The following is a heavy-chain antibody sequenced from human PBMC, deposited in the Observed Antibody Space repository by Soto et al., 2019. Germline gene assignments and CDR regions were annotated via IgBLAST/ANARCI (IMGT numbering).Heavy chain of an antibody. D-gene: IGHD1-1*01. J-gene: IGHJ6*02. CDR1: GFTFDTYG. CDR3: ARVTPGNNLYYFSGLDV. CDR2: ISYEGSNT. V-gene: IGHV3-30-3*01. Sequence: QVHLVESGGGVVQPGRSLRLSCVASGFTFDTYGIHWVRQAPGKGLQWVALISYEGSNTYYADSVRGRFTISRDNSKNTIYLQINALRPEDTGVYYCARVTPGNNLYYFSGLDVWGQGTSVTVSS.